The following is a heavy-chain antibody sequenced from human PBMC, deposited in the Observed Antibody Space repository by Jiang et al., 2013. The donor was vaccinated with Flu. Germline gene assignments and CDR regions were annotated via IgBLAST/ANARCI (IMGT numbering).Heavy chain of an antibody. CDR3: ARIPYVWGSYLNFDY. V-gene: IGHV2-70*01. D-gene: IGHD3-16*02. J-gene: IGHJ4*02. Sequence: KPTQTLTLTCTFSGFSLSTSGMCVSWIRQPPGKALEWLALIDWDDDKYYSTSLKTRLTISKDTSKNQVVLTMTNMDPVDTATYYCARIPYVWGSYLNFDYWGQGTLVTVSS. CDR1: GFSLSTSGMC. CDR2: IDWDDDK.